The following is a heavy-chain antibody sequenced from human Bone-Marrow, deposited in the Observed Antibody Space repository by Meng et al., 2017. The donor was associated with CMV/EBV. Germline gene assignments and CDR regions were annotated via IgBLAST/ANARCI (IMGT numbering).Heavy chain of an antibody. CDR1: GGSISSSSYY. D-gene: IGHD2-2*01. Sequence: SETLSLTCTVSGGSISSSSYYWGWIRQPPGKGLEWIGSIYYSGSTYYNPSLKSRVTISVDTSKNQFSLKLSSVTAADTAVYYCARQVVVVPAASETNYYYYYGMDVWGQGTTVTFYS. CDR3: ARQVVVVPAASETNYYYYYGMDV. V-gene: IGHV4-39*07. J-gene: IGHJ6*02. CDR2: IYYSGST.